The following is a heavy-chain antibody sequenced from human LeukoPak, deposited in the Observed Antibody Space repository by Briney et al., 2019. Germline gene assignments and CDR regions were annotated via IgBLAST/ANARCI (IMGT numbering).Heavy chain of an antibody. CDR1: DFTFSTYW. D-gene: IGHD1-14*01. CDR3: ARDIMSYYFDY. CDR2: IKRDGSEK. V-gene: IGHV3-7*01. J-gene: IGHJ4*02. Sequence: GGSLRLSCAASDFTFSTYWMSWVRQAPGKGLEWVANIKRDGSEKYYVDSVKGRFTVSRDTAKNSLFLQMNSLRAEDTAVYYCARDIMSYYFDYWGQGTLVTVSS.